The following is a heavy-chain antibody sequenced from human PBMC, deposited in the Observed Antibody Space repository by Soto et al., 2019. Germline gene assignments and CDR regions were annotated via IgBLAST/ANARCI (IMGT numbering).Heavy chain of an antibody. V-gene: IGHV1-69*13. Sequence: SVKVSCKASGGTFSSYAISWVRQAPGQGLEWMGGIIPIFGTANYAQKFQGRVTITADESTSTAYMELSSMRSEDTAVYYCARAANPGYWKQLAYGLVYWGQGTLVTVSS. D-gene: IGHD6-13*01. CDR1: GGTFSSYA. CDR2: IIPIFGTA. CDR3: ARAANPGYWKQLAYGLVY. J-gene: IGHJ4*02.